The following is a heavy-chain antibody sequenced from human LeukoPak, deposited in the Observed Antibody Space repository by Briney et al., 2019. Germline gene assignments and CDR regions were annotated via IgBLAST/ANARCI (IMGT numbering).Heavy chain of an antibody. Sequence: GGSLRLSCAASGFTFDDYGMSWVRQAPGKGLEWVSGINWNGGSTGYADSVKGRFTIYRDNAKNSLYLQMNSLRAEDTALYYCARDRPGVGATSYYYYYMDVWGKGTTVTVSS. CDR2: INWNGGST. J-gene: IGHJ6*03. CDR3: ARDRPGVGATSYYYYYMDV. V-gene: IGHV3-20*04. CDR1: GFTFDDYG. D-gene: IGHD1-26*01.